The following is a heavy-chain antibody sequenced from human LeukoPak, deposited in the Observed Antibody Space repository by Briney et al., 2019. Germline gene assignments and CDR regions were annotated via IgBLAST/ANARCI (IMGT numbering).Heavy chain of an antibody. CDR3: VRFYGSGSYYKLDAFDI. Sequence: ASVKVSCKASGYSFTSYGSNWVRQAPGQGMEWMGWMNLNSGNRGYAQKFQGRVTMTRNTSISTAYMELSSLRSEDTAVYSCVRFYGSGSYYKLDAFDIWGQGKMVTVSS. CDR1: GYSFTSYG. V-gene: IGHV1-8*01. J-gene: IGHJ3*02. CDR2: MNLNSGNR. D-gene: IGHD3-10*01.